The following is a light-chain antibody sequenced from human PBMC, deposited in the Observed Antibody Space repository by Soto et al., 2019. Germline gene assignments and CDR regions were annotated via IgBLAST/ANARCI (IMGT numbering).Light chain of an antibody. Sequence: DTQLTQSPSFLSASVGDRVTITSRASQGISSYLAWYQQKPGKAPKLLIYAASTLQSGVPSRFSGSGSGTEFTLTISSLQPEDFATYYCQQLNSYPLTFGGGTKV. CDR2: AAS. CDR1: QGISSY. V-gene: IGKV1-9*01. CDR3: QQLNSYPLT. J-gene: IGKJ4*01.